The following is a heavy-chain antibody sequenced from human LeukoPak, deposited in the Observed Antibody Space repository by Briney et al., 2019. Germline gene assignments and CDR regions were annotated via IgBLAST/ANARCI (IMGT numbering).Heavy chain of an antibody. Sequence: PGGSLRLSCAASGFTFSDYSMNWVRQAPGKGLEWVAYISSSRSTIYYADSVKGRFTISRDNAKNSLYLQMNSLRAEDTAVYYCARASSGWRIFDYWGQGTLVTVSS. CDR1: GFTFSDYS. J-gene: IGHJ4*02. V-gene: IGHV3-48*01. CDR3: ARASSGWRIFDY. D-gene: IGHD6-19*01. CDR2: ISSSRSTI.